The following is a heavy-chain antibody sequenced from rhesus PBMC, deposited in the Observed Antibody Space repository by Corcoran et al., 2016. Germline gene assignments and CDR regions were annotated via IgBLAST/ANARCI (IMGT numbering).Heavy chain of an antibody. CDR1: GGSLSSNY. J-gene: IGHJ4*01. CDR3: ASSNWGLVDY. V-gene: IGHV4-173*01. CDR2: IAGRGGST. Sequence: QVQLQESGPGLVKPLETLSLTCAVSGGSLSSNYWSWIRQPPGKGVEGIGRIAGRGGSTAYNPSRERRVTIAQYKSKNQFSLKLSSVTAADTAVYYCASSNWGLVDYWGQGVLVTVSS. D-gene: IGHD7-45*01.